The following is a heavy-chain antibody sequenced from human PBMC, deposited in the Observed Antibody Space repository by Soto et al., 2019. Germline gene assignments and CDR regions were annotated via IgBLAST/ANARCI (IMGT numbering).Heavy chain of an antibody. CDR1: EGSIGGGGGS. J-gene: IGHJ4*02. CDR2: IYHSGST. V-gene: IGHV4-30-2*01. D-gene: IGHD2-15*01. CDR3: ARGEVVALGY. Sequence: TSEPLSLPWAVAEGSIGGGGGSRSWIRQPPGKGLEWIGYIYHSGSTYYNPSLKSRVTILVDRSKNQFSLKLSSVTAAAPAVYYCARGEVVALGYWGQGTLVPVSS.